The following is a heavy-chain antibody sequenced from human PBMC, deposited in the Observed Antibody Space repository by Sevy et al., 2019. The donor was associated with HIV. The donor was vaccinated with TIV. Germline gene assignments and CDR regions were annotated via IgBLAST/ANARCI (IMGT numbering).Heavy chain of an antibody. J-gene: IGHJ5*02. D-gene: IGHD2-2*01. CDR1: GYTFTSYA. CDR3: ARVFSPYQLLPINWFDP. Sequence: ASVKVSCKASGYTFTSYAMNWVRQAPGQGLEWMGWINTNTGNPTYAQGFTGRFVFSLDTSVSTAYLQISSLKAEDTAVYYCARVFSPYQLLPINWFDPWGQGTLVTVSS. CDR2: INTNTGNP. V-gene: IGHV7-4-1*02.